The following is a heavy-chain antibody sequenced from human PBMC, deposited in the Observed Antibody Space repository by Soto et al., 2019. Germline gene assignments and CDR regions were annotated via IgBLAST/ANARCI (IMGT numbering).Heavy chain of an antibody. CDR3: ARSGVGAKFYNWFDP. J-gene: IGHJ5*02. CDR2: IYPDDSDT. Sequence: GESLKLSCTGSGYSFLHYLIGWVRQMPGKDLEWIGIIYPDDSDTRYSPSFQGQVTISADKSISTAYLQWSSLKASDTAMYYCARSGVGAKFYNWFDPWGQGTLVTVSS. CDR1: GYSFLHYL. D-gene: IGHD1-26*01. V-gene: IGHV5-51*01.